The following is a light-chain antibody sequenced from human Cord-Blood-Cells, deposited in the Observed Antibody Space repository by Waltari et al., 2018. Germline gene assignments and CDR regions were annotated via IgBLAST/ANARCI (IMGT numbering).Light chain of an antibody. CDR1: SSDVGGYNY. Sequence: QSALTQPASVSGSPGQSITISCTGTSSDVGGYNYVSWYQQHPGKAPKLMIYDVSKRPSGVSNRFSGSESGNTASLTISGLQAEDEADYYCSSYTSSSTYVVFGGGTKLTVL. CDR3: SSYTSSSTYVV. CDR2: DVS. J-gene: IGLJ2*01. V-gene: IGLV2-14*01.